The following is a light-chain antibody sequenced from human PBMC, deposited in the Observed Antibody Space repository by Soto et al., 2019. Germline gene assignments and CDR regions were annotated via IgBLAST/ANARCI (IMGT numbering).Light chain of an antibody. CDR2: GAS. Sequence: DFVMTQAPDSLAVSLGERATINCKSSQSVLYNSNNKNHLGWFQQKPGHPPKLLIYGASIRPSGVPDRFSGSGSGTDFTLTISRLQAEDVAVYYCQQYYSIPFTFGQGTKLEI. J-gene: IGKJ2*01. CDR1: QSVLYNSNNKNH. CDR3: QQYYSIPFT. V-gene: IGKV4-1*01.